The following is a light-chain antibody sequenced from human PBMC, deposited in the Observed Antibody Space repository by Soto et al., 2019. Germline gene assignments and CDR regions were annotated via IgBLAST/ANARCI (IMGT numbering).Light chain of an antibody. V-gene: IGKV1-5*03. CDR2: KAS. J-gene: IGKJ2*02. Sequence: DIQMTQSPSTLSASVGDRVTITCRASQSISSWLAWYQQKPGKAPKLLIYKASTLESGVPSRFSGSGSGTEVTLTISSLQPDDVATYYCQQYNSYPCTFGQGTKVEIK. CDR3: QQYNSYPCT. CDR1: QSISSW.